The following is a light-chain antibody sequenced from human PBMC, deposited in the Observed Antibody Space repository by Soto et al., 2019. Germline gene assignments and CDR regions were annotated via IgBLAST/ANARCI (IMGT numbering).Light chain of an antibody. CDR3: SSYTYSSTLV. CDR1: SSDVGAYNY. Sequence: ALTPPASVSGSPGQSISISCTGTSSDVGAYNYVSWYQQHPGKAPKLMIYDVSSRPSGVSNRFSGSKSGNTASLTISGLQAEDEADYYCSSYTYSSTLVFGGGTKVTVL. J-gene: IGLJ3*02. CDR2: DVS. V-gene: IGLV2-14*03.